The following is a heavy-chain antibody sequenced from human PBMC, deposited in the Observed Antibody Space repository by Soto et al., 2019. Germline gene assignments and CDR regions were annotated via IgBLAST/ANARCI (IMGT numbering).Heavy chain of an antibody. V-gene: IGHV4-34*01. J-gene: IGHJ6*03. D-gene: IGHD3-3*02. CDR1: GGSFSGYY. CDR2: INHSGST. Sequence: PSETLSLTCAVYGGSFSGYYWSWIRQPPGKGLEWIGEINHSGSTNYNPSLKSRVTISVDTSKNQFSLKLSSVTAADTAVYYCARIAFGQYYYYYMDVWGKGTTVTVSS. CDR3: ARIAFGQYYYYYMDV.